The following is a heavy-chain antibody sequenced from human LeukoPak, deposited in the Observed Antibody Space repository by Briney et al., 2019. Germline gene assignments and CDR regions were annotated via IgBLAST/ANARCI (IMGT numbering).Heavy chain of an antibody. D-gene: IGHD6-6*01. V-gene: IGHV1-46*01. Sequence: ASVKVSCKASGYTFTSYYMHWVRQAPGQGLEWMGIINPSGGSTSYAQKFQGRVTMTRDMSTSTVYMELSSLRSDDTAVYYCARGGPYSSSSHYYYYYMDVWGKGTTVTVSS. J-gene: IGHJ6*03. CDR1: GYTFTSYY. CDR3: ARGGPYSSSSHYYYYYMDV. CDR2: INPSGGST.